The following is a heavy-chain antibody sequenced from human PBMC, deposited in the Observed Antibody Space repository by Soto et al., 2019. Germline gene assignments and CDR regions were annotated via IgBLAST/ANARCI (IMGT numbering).Heavy chain of an antibody. D-gene: IGHD3-3*01. CDR1: GYTFTSYH. J-gene: IGHJ4*02. V-gene: IGHV1-46*01. Sequence: GASLKVSCKGSGYTFTSYHMHWVRQAPGQGLEWMGIINPSGGNTVYAQKFQDRVTMTRDTSTSTAYMELSSLRSEDTAVYYCARDRSRDLRFLEWSVDYWGQGSLVTVSS. CDR3: ARDRSRDLRFLEWSVDY. CDR2: INPSGGNT.